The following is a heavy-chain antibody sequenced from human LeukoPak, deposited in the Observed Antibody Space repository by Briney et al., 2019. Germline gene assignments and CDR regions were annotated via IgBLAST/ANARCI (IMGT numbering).Heavy chain of an antibody. D-gene: IGHD5-18*01. CDR1: GYIFTSYP. V-gene: IGHV1-3*04. Sequence: ASVKVSCKASGYIFTSYPIHWVRQAPGQRLEWMGWIHTGNGNTKYSQKLEGRVTVTRDTAATAAYMELSSLRSEDTAVYYCARDRAMADYWGQGTLVTVSS. CDR3: ARDRAMADY. CDR2: IHTGNGNT. J-gene: IGHJ4*02.